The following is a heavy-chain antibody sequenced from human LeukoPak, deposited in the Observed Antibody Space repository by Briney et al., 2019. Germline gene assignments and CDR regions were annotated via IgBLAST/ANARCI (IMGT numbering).Heavy chain of an antibody. CDR2: IYYSGST. V-gene: IGHV4-59*01. D-gene: IGHD2-21*02. CDR3: ARYVVVTAYFDY. J-gene: IGHJ4*02. Sequence: SQTLSLTCTVSGGSISSYYWSWIRQPPGKGLEWIGYIYYSGSTNYNPSLKSRVTISVDTSKNQFSLKLSSVTAADTAVYYCARYVVVTAYFDYWGQGTLVTVSS. CDR1: GGSISSYY.